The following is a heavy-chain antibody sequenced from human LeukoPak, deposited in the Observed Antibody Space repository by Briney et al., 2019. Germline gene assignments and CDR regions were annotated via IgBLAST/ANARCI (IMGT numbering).Heavy chain of an antibody. V-gene: IGHV3-23*01. Sequence: GGSLRLSCEASGFTFSSYDMNWVRQAPGKGLESVSVISGSGGSTDYADSVKGRFSISRDNSKNTLYLQMNSLRAEDTAVYYCAKGQLWFGEFSYFDYWGQGTLVTVSS. CDR1: GFTFSSYD. CDR2: ISGSGGST. CDR3: AKGQLWFGEFSYFDY. J-gene: IGHJ4*02. D-gene: IGHD3-10*01.